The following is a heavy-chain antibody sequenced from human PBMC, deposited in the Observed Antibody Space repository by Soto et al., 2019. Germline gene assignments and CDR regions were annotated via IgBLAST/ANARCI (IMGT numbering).Heavy chain of an antibody. Sequence: GGSLRLSCAASGFTFSSYSMNWVRQAPGKGLEWVSSISSSSSYIYYADSVKGRFTISRDNAKNSLYLQMNSLRAEDTAVYYCARDIPPRGYSDSWGQGTLVTVSS. CDR2: ISSSSSYI. V-gene: IGHV3-21*01. CDR1: GFTFSSYS. J-gene: IGHJ4*02. CDR3: ARDIPPRGYSDS. D-gene: IGHD5-18*01.